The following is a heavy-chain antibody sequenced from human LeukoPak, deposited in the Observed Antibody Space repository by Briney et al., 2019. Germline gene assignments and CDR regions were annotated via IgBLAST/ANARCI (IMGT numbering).Heavy chain of an antibody. CDR1: GGSISGYY. Sequence: PSETLSLTCTVSGGSISGYYWSWIRQPAGQGLEWIGRIYTNGDTKFNPSLKSRVTMSVDTSKNQLSLKLRPVTAADTAVYYCARAAGAAGGQYFDYWGQGTLVTVCS. CDR2: IYTNGDT. D-gene: IGHD6-13*01. J-gene: IGHJ4*02. V-gene: IGHV4-4*07. CDR3: ARAAGAAGGQYFDY.